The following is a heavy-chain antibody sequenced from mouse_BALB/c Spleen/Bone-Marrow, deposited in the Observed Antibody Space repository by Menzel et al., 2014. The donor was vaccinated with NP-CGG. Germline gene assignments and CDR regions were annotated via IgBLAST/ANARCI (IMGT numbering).Heavy chain of an antibody. CDR3: ARGLYYFAYCFGFAY. Sequence: ENMLWSGGGVEKPGVSLQLCCAYSGFTFSNYGMSWVRQTPDKRLDLVAPINSNGGTTYYPDSVKGRFTISRDNAKNTRYLQMSSLKSEDTAMYFCARGLYYFAYCFGFAYRGQGTLFPVSA. CDR2: INSNGGTT. CDR1: GFTFSNYG. J-gene: IGHJ3*01. V-gene: IGHV5-6-3*01. D-gene: IGHD2-1*01.